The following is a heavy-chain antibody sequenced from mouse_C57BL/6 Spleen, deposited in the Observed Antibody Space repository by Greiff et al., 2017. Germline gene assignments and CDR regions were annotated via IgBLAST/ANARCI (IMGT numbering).Heavy chain of an antibody. Sequence: VQLQQSGPELVKPGDSVKISCKASGYSFTGYFMNWVMQSHGKSLEWIGRINPYNGDTFYNQKFKGKATLTVDKSSSTAHMEIRSLTSEDSAVYYCAYSSTGYYAMDYWGQGTSVTVSS. CDR3: AYSSTGYYAMDY. CDR2: INPYNGDT. D-gene: IGHD1-1*01. J-gene: IGHJ4*01. CDR1: GYSFTGYF. V-gene: IGHV1-20*01.